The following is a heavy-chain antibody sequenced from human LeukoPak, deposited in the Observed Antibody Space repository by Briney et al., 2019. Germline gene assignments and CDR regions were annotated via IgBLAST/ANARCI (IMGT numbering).Heavy chain of an antibody. CDR2: ISVYNGNT. CDR3: ARDRTVRTFDI. J-gene: IGHJ3*02. CDR1: GYSFTTYG. Sequence: ASVKVSCKASGYSFTTYGITWVRQAPGQGLEWMGWISVYNGNTNYAPKLQDRVTLTTDTSTSTAYMKQRSLRFDDTAVYYCARDRTVRTFDIWGQGTMVTVSS. V-gene: IGHV1-18*01. D-gene: IGHD4-11*01.